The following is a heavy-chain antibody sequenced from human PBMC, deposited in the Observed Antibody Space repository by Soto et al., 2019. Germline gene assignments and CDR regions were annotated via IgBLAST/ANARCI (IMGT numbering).Heavy chain of an antibody. CDR2: ISSSGNTR. D-gene: IGHD3-10*01. J-gene: IGHJ5*02. Sequence: PGGSLRLSCAGSGFAFSSYSFNWVRQAPGKGLEWVAYISSSGNTRYYADSVKGRFTISRDNAKRSLYLQMNSLRVEDTAFYYCATTPVDYISGTYYLLFNSWGQRTLVTVSS. CDR1: GFAFSSYS. V-gene: IGHV3-48*01. CDR3: ATTPVDYISGTYYLLFNS.